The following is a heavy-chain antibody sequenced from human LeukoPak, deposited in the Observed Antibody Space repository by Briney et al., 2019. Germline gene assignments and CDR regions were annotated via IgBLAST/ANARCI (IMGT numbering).Heavy chain of an antibody. D-gene: IGHD6-19*01. V-gene: IGHV3-53*01. CDR2: IYSGGST. J-gene: IGHJ4*02. Sequence: KGLEWFSVIYSGGSTYYADSVKGRFTISRDNSKNTLYLQMNSLRAEDTAVYYCARDWQWLLWGQGTLVTVSS. CDR3: ARDWQWLL.